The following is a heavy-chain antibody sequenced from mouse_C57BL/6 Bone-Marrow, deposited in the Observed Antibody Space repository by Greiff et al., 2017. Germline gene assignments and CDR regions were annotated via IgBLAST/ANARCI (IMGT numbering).Heavy chain of an antibody. Sequence: QVQLQQSGPELVKPGASVKISCKASGYAFSSSWMNWVQQRPGKGLEWIGRIYPGDGDTNYNGKFKGKATLTADKSSSTAYMQLSSLTSEDSAVYFCARSYSNPWYFDYWGQGTTLTVSS. D-gene: IGHD2-5*01. CDR3: ARSYSNPWYFDY. J-gene: IGHJ2*01. CDR2: IYPGDGDT. V-gene: IGHV1-82*01. CDR1: GYAFSSSW.